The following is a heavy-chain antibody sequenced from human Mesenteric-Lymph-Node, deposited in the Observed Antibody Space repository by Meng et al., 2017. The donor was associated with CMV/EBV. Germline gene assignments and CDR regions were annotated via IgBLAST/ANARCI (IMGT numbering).Heavy chain of an antibody. V-gene: IGHV3-23*01. D-gene: IGHD6-13*01. CDR1: GFTFNTYD. CDR3: AKPAAGSDYFDS. Sequence: EVQLWESGGGCVQAGVSLRVSCAASGFTFNTYDMNWVRQAPGKGLEWVSSIDYNGDSTHYIDSVKGRFTISRDNSKNTLYLQMNSLRAEDTAVYYCAKPAAGSDYFDSWGQGTLVTVSS. CDR2: IDYNGDST. J-gene: IGHJ4*02.